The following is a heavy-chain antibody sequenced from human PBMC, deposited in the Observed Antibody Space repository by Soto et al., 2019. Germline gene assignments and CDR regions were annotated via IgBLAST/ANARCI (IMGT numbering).Heavy chain of an antibody. D-gene: IGHD3-10*01. CDR2: IIPIFGTA. V-gene: IGHV1-69*01. Sequence: QVQLVQSGAEVKKPGSSVKVSCKASGGTFSSYAISWVRQAPGQGLEWMGGIIPIFGTANYAQKFQGRVTITVDESTSRDYMEPSSLRAEDTAVDYCATATLPITMVWGVESRYYYYYGMHVWGQGSTVMVS. CDR1: GGTFSSYA. J-gene: IGHJ6*02. CDR3: ATATLPITMVWGVESRYYYYYGMHV.